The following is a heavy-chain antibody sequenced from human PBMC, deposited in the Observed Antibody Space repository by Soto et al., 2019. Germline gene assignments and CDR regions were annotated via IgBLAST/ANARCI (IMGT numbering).Heavy chain of an antibody. D-gene: IGHD1-26*01. CDR3: ARDGQGGAPYTDGDY. V-gene: IGHV3-33*01. J-gene: IGHJ4*02. Sequence: QVQLVESGGGVVQPGRSLRLSCAASGFSFSSHGMHWVRQAPGKGLEWVTFIWYDGSNKHYVDSVKGRFTISRDNSKNTLYLQMNSLRAEDTAVYFCARDGQGGAPYTDGDYWGQGTLVTVSS. CDR1: GFSFSSHG. CDR2: IWYDGSNK.